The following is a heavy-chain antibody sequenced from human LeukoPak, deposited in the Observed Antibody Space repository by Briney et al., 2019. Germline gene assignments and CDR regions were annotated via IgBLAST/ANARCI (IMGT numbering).Heavy chain of an antibody. CDR2: IYYTRST. D-gene: IGHD3-22*01. J-gene: IGHJ2*01. Sequence: SETLSLTCTVSGGSISSSSYYWGWIRQPPGKGLEWIGSIYYTRSTYYNPSLKSRVTISVDTSKNQFSLKLTSVTAADTAVYYCARGVTMIVVVIHDWYFDLWGRGTPVTVSS. V-gene: IGHV4-39*01. CDR3: ARGVTMIVVVIHDWYFDL. CDR1: GGSISSSSYY.